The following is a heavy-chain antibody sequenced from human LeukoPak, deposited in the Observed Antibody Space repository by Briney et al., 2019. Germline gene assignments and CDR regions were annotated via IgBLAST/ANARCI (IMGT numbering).Heavy chain of an antibody. D-gene: IGHD3-10*01. Sequence: GASVKVSCKASGYSFTDYFMHWVRQAPGQGLEWMGRIIPILGIANYAQKFQGRVTITADKSTSTAYMELSSLRSEDTAVYYCARASGYYGDAFDIWGQGTMVTVSS. J-gene: IGHJ3*02. CDR2: IIPILGIA. CDR3: ARASGYYGDAFDI. CDR1: GYSFTDYF. V-gene: IGHV1-69*04.